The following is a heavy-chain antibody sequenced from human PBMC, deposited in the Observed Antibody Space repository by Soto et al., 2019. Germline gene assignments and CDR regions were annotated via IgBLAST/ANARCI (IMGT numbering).Heavy chain of an antibody. Sequence: SETLSLTCAVYGVSFSGYYWSWIRQPPGNGLEWSGEINHSGNTNYNPYIKSRVTISVDTPKNQNSMKQTSVTAAYTAVYYCARARSLWPNFYYYYGMDVWGQGTTVT. J-gene: IGHJ6*02. CDR1: GVSFSGYY. CDR3: ARARSLWPNFYYYYGMDV. CDR2: INHSGNT. D-gene: IGHD3-10*01. V-gene: IGHV4-34*01.